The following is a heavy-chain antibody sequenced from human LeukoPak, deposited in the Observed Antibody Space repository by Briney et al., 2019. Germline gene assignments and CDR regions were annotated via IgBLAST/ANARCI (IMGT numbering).Heavy chain of an antibody. J-gene: IGHJ3*02. CDR3: ARDFLPFGGVIGLEAFDI. CDR1: GLTFSSYG. V-gene: IGHV3-33*01. CDR2: IWYDGSNK. Sequence: GRSLRLSCAASGLTFSSYGMHWVRQAPGKGLEWVAVIWYDGSNKYYADSVKGRFTISRDNSKNTLYLQMNSLRAEDTAVYYCARDFLPFGGVIGLEAFDIWGQGTMVTVSS. D-gene: IGHD3-16*02.